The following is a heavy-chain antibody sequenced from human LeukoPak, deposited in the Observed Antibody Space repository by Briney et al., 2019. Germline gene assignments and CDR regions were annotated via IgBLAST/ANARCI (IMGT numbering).Heavy chain of an antibody. CDR1: GFAFSNSA. Sequence: RASVTVSFKASGFAFSNSALQWVRQARGQRLEWIGWIVVGSGDTNYAQKFQERVTITRDMSTSTAYMELSSLGSEDTAVYFCAADLACTSTRCYPFNFDYWGQGTLVTVSS. J-gene: IGHJ4*02. V-gene: IGHV1-58*01. D-gene: IGHD2-2*01. CDR3: AADLACTSTRCYPFNFDY. CDR2: IVVGSGDT.